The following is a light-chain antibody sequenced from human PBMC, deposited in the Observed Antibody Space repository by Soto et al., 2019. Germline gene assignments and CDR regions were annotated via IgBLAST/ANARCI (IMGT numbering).Light chain of an antibody. J-gene: IGKJ1*01. CDR3: MQALQTPWT. Sequence: DIVMTQSPLSLPVTPGEPASISCRSSQSLLHSNGYNYVDWYLQKPGQSPQLLIYWDSIRAAGVPDRFTGSGSGTDFTLKISRVEAEDVGVYYCMQALQTPWTFGQGTKVDIK. CDR2: WDS. V-gene: IGKV2-28*01. CDR1: QSLLHSNGYNY.